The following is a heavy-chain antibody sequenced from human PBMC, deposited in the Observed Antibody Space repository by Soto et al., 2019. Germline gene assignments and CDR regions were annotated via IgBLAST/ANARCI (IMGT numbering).Heavy chain of an antibody. CDR3: ARGPRGLYHHDY. CDR1: GFTFSGDW. J-gene: IGHJ4*02. Sequence: EVQLVESGGGLVQPGGSLRLSCAVSGFTFSGDWMHWVRQAAGKGLVWVARINMDGSSTNYADSVKGRFTISRDNAKNTLYLQVNSLRVDDTAVYYCARGPRGLYHHDYWGQGALVTVSS. V-gene: IGHV3-74*01. D-gene: IGHD1-26*01. CDR2: INMDGSST.